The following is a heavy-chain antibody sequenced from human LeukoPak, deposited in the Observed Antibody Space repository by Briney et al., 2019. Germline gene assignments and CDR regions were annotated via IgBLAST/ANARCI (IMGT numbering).Heavy chain of an antibody. Sequence: GGSLRLSCAASGFTFSSYSMNWVRQAPGKGLECVSSISSSSSYIYYADSVKGRFTISRDNAKNSLYLQMNSLRAEDTAVYYCARGMGDYVYYYYGMDVWGKGTTVTVSS. CDR3: ARGMGDYVYYYYGMDV. J-gene: IGHJ6*04. CDR1: GFTFSSYS. V-gene: IGHV3-21*01. D-gene: IGHD4-17*01. CDR2: ISSSSSYI.